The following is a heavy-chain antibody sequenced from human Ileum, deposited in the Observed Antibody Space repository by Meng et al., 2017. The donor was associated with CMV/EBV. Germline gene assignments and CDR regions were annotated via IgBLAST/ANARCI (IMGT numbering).Heavy chain of an antibody. J-gene: IGHJ4*02. CDR1: DIVSISTES. CDR2: TWYGSKWYY. Sequence: QVQLHQSGPGLVKPSQTLSLTCAGDIVSISTESWNWIRQSPSRGLEWLGRTWYGSKWYYEYAVSVKSRITIIPDTSQNQISLQLNSVTPDDTAVYYCTYGWPLKYWGQGSLVTVSS. V-gene: IGHV6-1*01. D-gene: IGHD3-10*01. CDR3: TYGWPLKY.